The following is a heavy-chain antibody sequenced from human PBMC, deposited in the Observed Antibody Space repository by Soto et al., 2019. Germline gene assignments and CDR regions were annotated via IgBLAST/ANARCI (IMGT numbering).Heavy chain of an antibody. D-gene: IGHD5-12*01. CDR1: GLTFSSYA. J-gene: IGHJ4*02. V-gene: IGHV3-11*05. Sequence: GGSLRLSCAASGLTFSSYAMSWIRQAPGKGLEWVSYISSTSRYTNYADSVRGRFTISRDNAKNSLFLQMNSLRADDTAVYYCARERNGYNSIFDYWGQGTLVTVSS. CDR2: ISSTSRYT. CDR3: ARERNGYNSIFDY.